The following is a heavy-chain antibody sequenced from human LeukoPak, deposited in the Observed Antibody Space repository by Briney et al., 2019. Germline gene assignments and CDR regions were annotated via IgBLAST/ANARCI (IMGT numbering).Heavy chain of an antibody. D-gene: IGHD3-22*01. V-gene: IGHV1-2*06. CDR2: INPNSGGT. CDR3: ARDLSVYYYDSSGYYSGFDP. CDR1: GYTFTGYY. Sequence: ATVKVSCKASGYTFTGYYMHWVRQAPGQGLEWMGRINPNSGGTNYAQKSQGRVTMTRDTSISTAYMELTRLRSDDTAVYYCARDLSVYYYDSSGYYSGFDPWGQGTLVTVSS. J-gene: IGHJ5*02.